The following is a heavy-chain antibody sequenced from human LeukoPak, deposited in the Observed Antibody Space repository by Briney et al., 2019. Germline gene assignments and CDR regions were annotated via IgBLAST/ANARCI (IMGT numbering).Heavy chain of an antibody. Sequence: ASVEVSCKVFGYTLSELSIHWVRQAPGKGVEWMGGFDPEDGKTIYAQKLQGRVTMTEDTTTDIAYMELSSLTSEDTAVYYCATGPSLLQWFDCDYWGQGTLVTVSS. CDR3: ATGPSLLQWFDCDY. CDR2: FDPEDGKT. V-gene: IGHV1-24*01. CDR1: GYTLSELS. J-gene: IGHJ4*02. D-gene: IGHD3-3*01.